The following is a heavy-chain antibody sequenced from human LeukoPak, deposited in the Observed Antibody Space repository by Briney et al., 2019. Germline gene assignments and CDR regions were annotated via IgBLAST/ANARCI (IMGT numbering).Heavy chain of an antibody. Sequence: GGSLRLSCAASGFTVSTNYMSWVRQAPGKGLEWASVIYSGGSTYYADSVKGRFTISRDNSKNTLYLQMNSLRAEDTAVYYCARGRSFGYDLGYWGQGTLVTVSS. J-gene: IGHJ4*02. CDR2: IYSGGST. CDR1: GFTVSTNY. D-gene: IGHD5-12*01. CDR3: ARGRSFGYDLGY. V-gene: IGHV3-66*01.